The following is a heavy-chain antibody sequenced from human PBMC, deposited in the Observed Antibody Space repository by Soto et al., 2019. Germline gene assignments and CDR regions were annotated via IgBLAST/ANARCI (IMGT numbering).Heavy chain of an antibody. V-gene: IGHV4-4*07. J-gene: IGHJ4*02. D-gene: IGHD3-22*01. CDR3: ARDKGDSRIDY. CDR1: GGSINSYY. Sequence: PSETLSLTCTVSGGSINSYYWCWIRQSAGKGLEWIGRVYSSGSTFYNPSLKSRLTMSVDTPNNQFSLKLSSVTAADTAVYSCARDKGDSRIDYWGLGTLVTVSS. CDR2: VYSSGST.